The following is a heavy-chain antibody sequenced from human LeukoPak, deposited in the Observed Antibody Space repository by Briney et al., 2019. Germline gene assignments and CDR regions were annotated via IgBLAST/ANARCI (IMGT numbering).Heavy chain of an antibody. CDR2: IQQVGSEK. CDR1: GFTFSDSW. Sequence: GGSLTLSCADSGFTFSDSWMSWVRQAPGKGLEWVAHIQQVGSEKYYVDSVKGRFTISRDNVKNSLYLQMNSLRAEDTALYYCATEAYYHFDYWGQGILVSVSS. CDR3: ATEAYYHFDY. J-gene: IGHJ4*02. V-gene: IGHV3-7*01. D-gene: IGHD3-10*01.